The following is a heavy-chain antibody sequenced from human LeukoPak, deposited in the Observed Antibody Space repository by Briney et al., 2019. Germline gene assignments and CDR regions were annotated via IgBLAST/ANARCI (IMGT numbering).Heavy chain of an antibody. J-gene: IGHJ6*03. V-gene: IGHV3-48*03. CDR1: GFTFSSYE. Sequence: GGSLRLSCAASGFTFSSYEMNWVRQAPGKGLEWVSYISSSGSTIYYADSVKGRFTISRDNAMNSLYLQMNSLRAEDTAVYYCARVVGATRYSYYYYYMDVWGKGTTVTISS. CDR3: ARVVGATRYSYYYYYMDV. D-gene: IGHD1-26*01. CDR2: ISSSGSTI.